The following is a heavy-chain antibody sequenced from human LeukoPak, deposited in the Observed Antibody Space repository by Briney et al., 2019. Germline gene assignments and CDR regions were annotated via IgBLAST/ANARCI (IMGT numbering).Heavy chain of an antibody. D-gene: IGHD2-2*01. Sequence: SGGSLRLSCAASGFTFSSYSMNWVRQAPGKGLEWVSSISSSSSYIYYADSVKGRFTISRDNSKNTLYLQMNSLRAEDTAIYYCAKYSQLLSGYYFDFWGQGTLVTVSS. CDR3: AKYSQLLSGYYFDF. CDR1: GFTFSSYS. J-gene: IGHJ4*02. CDR2: ISSSSSYI. V-gene: IGHV3-21*04.